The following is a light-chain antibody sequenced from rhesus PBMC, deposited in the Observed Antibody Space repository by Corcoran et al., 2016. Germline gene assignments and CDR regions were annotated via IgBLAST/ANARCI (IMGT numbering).Light chain of an antibody. CDR2: GAS. Sequence: EIVLTQSPATLSLSPGQRATLSCRASQSVISYVAWYQPKPQQAPRLLIYGASTRATGIPDRFSGRGVGTDFTLTISSLEPAECAVYYCHQYSNWPWTFGQGTKVEIK. CDR1: QSVISY. CDR3: HQYSNWPWT. V-gene: IGKV3S9*01. J-gene: IGKJ1*01.